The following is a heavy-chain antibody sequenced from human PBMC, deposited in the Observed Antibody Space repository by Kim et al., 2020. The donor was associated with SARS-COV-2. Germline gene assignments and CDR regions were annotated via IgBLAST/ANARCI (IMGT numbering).Heavy chain of an antibody. CDR1: GYSFTSYW. V-gene: IGHV5-51*01. Sequence: GASLKISCKGSGYSFTSYWIAWVRQIPGRGLEWIGMIYPGDSHPRYSPSFQGQVSISADKSVRTAYLQWASLKTSDTAMYYCARRTRPGGSSWYEFDFWGQGTLLTVSS. CDR3: ARRTRPGGSSWYEFDF. CDR2: IYPGDSHP. J-gene: IGHJ4*02. D-gene: IGHD6-13*01.